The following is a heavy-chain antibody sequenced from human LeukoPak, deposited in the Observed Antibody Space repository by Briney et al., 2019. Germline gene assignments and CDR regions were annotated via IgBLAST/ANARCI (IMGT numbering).Heavy chain of an antibody. V-gene: IGHV3-23*01. D-gene: IGHD6-19*01. CDR3: AKPPGIAVAGYLGY. CDR2: ISGSGGST. Sequence: GGSLRLSCAASGFTFSGYAMSWVRRAPGKGLEWVSAISGSGGSTYYADSVKGRFTNSRDNSKNTLYLQMNSLRAEDTAVHYCAKPPGIAVAGYLGYWGHGPLVTVSS. J-gene: IGHJ4*01. CDR1: GFTFSGYA.